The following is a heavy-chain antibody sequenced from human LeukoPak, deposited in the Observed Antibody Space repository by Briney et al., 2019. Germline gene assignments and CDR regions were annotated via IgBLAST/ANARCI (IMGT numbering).Heavy chain of an antibody. CDR1: GGSISRYH. V-gene: IGHV4-4*07. J-gene: IGHJ4*02. D-gene: IGHD3-22*01. CDR2: IYTSGST. CDR3: ARHHKGGDSSGHYYVNYFDS. Sequence: SETLSLTCTVSGGSISRYHWSWIRQPAGKGLEWIGHIYTSGSTNYNPSLNGRVSISVDMSRNQYSRKLSSVTAADTAVYYCARHHKGGDSSGHYYVNYFDSWGQGTLVTVSS.